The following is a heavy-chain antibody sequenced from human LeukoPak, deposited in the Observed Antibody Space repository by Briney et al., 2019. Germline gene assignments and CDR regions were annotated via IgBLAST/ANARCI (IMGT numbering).Heavy chain of an antibody. CDR3: ARRRLEILWGSYRYPPYYFDY. Sequence: SETLSLTCAVYGGSFSGYYWSWIRQPPGKGLEWIGEINHSGSTNYNPSLKSRVTISVDTSKNQFSLKLSSVTAPDTAVYYCARRRLEILWGSYRYPPYYFDYWGQGTLVTVSS. D-gene: IGHD3-16*02. V-gene: IGHV4-34*01. J-gene: IGHJ4*02. CDR2: INHSGST. CDR1: GGSFSGYY.